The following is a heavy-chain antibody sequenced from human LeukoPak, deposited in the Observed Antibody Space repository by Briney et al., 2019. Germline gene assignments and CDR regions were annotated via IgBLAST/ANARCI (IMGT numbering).Heavy chain of an antibody. J-gene: IGHJ5*02. V-gene: IGHV4-34*01. D-gene: IGHD3-16*02. Sequence: SETLSLTCAFYGGSFSGYYWSWIRQPPGKGLEWIGEINHSGSTNYNPSLKSRVTISVDTSKNQFSLKLSSVTAADTAVYYCARGVGLRVINWFDPCGQGTLVTVSS. CDR3: ARGVGLRVINWFDP. CDR2: INHSGST. CDR1: GGSFSGYY.